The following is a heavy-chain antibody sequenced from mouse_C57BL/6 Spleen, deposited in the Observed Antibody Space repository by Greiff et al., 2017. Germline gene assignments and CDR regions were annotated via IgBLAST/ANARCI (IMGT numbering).Heavy chain of an antibody. J-gene: IGHJ3*01. CDR1: GYSFTSYY. CDR2: IYPGSGNT. Sequence: VQLQQSGPELVKPGASVKISCKASGYSFTSYYIHWVKQRPGQGLEWIGWIYPGSGNTKYNEKFKGKATLTADTSSSTAYMQLSSLTSEDSAVYYCARKELSGGFAYWGQGTLVTVSA. CDR3: ARKELSGGFAY. V-gene: IGHV1-66*01. D-gene: IGHD1-1*02.